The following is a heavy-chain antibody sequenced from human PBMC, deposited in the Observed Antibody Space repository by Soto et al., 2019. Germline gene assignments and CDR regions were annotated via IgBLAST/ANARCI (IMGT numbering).Heavy chain of an antibody. CDR1: RYSFTCYY. CDR3: ARDMAVAGTSVFDC. Sequence: ASVKVSWKASRYSFTCYYMHCVRQAPGQGLEWMGWINPNSGDTKNAQKFQGRVTMTRDTSISTAYMELSRLTSDDTAVYYCARDMAVAGTSVFDCWGQGNLVTVSS. J-gene: IGHJ5*01. V-gene: IGHV1-2*02. CDR2: INPNSGDT. D-gene: IGHD6-19*01.